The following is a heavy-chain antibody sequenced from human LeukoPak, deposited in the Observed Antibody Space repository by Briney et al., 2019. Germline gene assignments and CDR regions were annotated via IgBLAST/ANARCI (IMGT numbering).Heavy chain of an antibody. V-gene: IGHV4-39*07. D-gene: IGHD3-10*01. CDR2: IYYSGST. CDR1: GGSISSSSYY. CDR3: AARGQGSSLSYFVY. Sequence: SETLSLTCTVSGGSISSSSYYWGWIRQPPGKGLEWIGSIYYSGSTYYNPSLKSRVTISVDTSKNQFSLKLSSVTAADTAVYYCAARGQGSSLSYFVYWGQGTLVTVSS. J-gene: IGHJ4*02.